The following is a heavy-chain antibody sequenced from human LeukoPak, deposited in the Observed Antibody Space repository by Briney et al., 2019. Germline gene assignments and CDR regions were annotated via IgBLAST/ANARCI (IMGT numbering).Heavy chain of an antibody. CDR2: IYPGDSDT. CDR1: GYSFTSYS. V-gene: IGHV5-51*01. CDR3: ARPWIQLSRPDAFDI. Sequence: GESLKISCKGSGYSFTSYSIGWVRQMPGKGLEWMGIIYPGDSDTRYSPSLQGQVTISADKSISTAYLQWSSLKASDTAMYYCARPWIQLSRPDAFDIWGQGTMVTVSS. D-gene: IGHD5-18*01. J-gene: IGHJ3*02.